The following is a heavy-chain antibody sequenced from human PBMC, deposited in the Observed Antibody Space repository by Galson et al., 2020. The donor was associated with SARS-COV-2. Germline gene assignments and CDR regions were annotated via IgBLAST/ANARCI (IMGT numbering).Heavy chain of an antibody. CDR1: GYNFADYW. D-gene: IGHD3-22*01. Sequence: GESLKISCKGSGYNFADYWIDWVRQVPGKGLEWVGIIYPGDSDTRYSPSFQGQVTMSADNSINTAYLQWSSLKASDTAIYFCARHTDTDYYSPLIYWGQGTLVTVSS. CDR2: IYPGDSDT. V-gene: IGHV5-51*01. J-gene: IGHJ4*02. CDR3: ARHTDTDYYSPLIY.